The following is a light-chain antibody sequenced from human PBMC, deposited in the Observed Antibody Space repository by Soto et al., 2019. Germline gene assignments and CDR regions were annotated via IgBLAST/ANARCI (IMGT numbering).Light chain of an antibody. CDR2: GAS. J-gene: IGKJ4*01. V-gene: IGKV3-20*01. Sequence: ESVLTQSPGTLSLSPVERATLSCRGSQSVSSSYLAWYQQKPGQAPRLLIYGASSRATGIPDRFSGSGSGTDFPLTISRLEPEDFAVYSCQQYDSSPLTFGGGTKVEI. CDR1: QSVSSSY. CDR3: QQYDSSPLT.